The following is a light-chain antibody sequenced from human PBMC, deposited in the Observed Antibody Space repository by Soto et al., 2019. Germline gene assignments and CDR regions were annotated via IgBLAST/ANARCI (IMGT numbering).Light chain of an antibody. Sequence: DIVMTQSPLSLPVTPGEPASISCRSSQSLPHSNGYNYLEWYLQKPGQSLQLLIYLGSNRASGVNDRLSGSCSGSDFKLKISTVEGEDVGVYYGKHVLKSVTFGQGTRLESK. CDR3: KHVLKSVT. V-gene: IGKV2-28*01. J-gene: IGKJ5*01. CDR1: QSLPHSNGYNY. CDR2: LGS.